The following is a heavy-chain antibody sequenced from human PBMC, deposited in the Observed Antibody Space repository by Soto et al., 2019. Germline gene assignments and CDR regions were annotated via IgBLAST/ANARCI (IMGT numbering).Heavy chain of an antibody. V-gene: IGHV4-4*07. D-gene: IGHD3-22*01. CDR1: GDSISSYY. CDR3: AGVSYDRSGYWAFDY. Sequence: PSETLSLTCTVSGDSISSYYWSWIRQPAGKGLEWIGRIYTSGSTNYNPSLKSRVTMSVDTSKNQFSLKLSSATAADTAVYYCAGVSYDRSGYWAFDYWGQGTLVTVSS. CDR2: IYTSGST. J-gene: IGHJ4*02.